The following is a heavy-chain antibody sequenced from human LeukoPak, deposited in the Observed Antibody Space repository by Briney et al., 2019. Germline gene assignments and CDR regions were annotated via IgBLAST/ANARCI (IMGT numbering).Heavy chain of an antibody. CDR3: AKAPRPWVGGATGSRYYFHY. D-gene: IGHD1-26*01. V-gene: IGHV3-23*01. CDR1: GFTFSNYA. J-gene: IGHJ4*02. CDR2: ISGTGGRT. Sequence: PGGSLRLSCTASGFTFSNYAMTWVRQAPGKGLEWVSSISGTGGRTYSADSVKGRFTISRDNSKNTLYLQMNSLRAEDTAVYYCAKAPRPWVGGATGSRYYFHYWGQGTLVTVSS.